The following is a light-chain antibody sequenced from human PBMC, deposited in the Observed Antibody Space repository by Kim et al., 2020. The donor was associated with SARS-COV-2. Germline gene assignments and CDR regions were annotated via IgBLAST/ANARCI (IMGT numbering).Light chain of an antibody. CDR3: SSYAGGDTFV. J-gene: IGLJ1*01. V-gene: IGLV2-8*01. CDR2: EVN. CDR1: SSDIGDYNY. Sequence: QSALTQPPSASGSPGQSVTISCTGTSSDIGDYNYVSWYQHHPGRAPKVIIYEVNRRPSGVPDRFSGSKSANTASLTVSGLQPDDEADYYCSSYAGGDTFVFGTGTKVTVL.